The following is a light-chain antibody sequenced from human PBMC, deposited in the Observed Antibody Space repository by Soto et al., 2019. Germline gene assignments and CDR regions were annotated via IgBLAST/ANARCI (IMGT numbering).Light chain of an antibody. J-gene: IGKJ2*01. CDR1: QSIRRY. CDR3: QQRTNRPPWA. V-gene: IGKV3-11*01. Sequence: EIVLTQSPASLYLSPGERATLSCRASQSIRRYLAWFQQKPGQAPRLLIYDASNRATGIPARFSGSGSGTDFTLTISSLEPEDFAVYYCQQRTNRPPWAFGQGTKLEI. CDR2: DAS.